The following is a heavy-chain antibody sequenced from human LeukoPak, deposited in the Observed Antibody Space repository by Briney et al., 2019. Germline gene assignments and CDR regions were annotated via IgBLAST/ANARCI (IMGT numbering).Heavy chain of an antibody. J-gene: IGHJ4*02. V-gene: IGHV3-7*01. CDR2: IKQDGSEK. CDR3: ARSRWGVPAAIRGLYFDY. Sequence: GGSLRLSCAASGFTFSSYWMSWVRQAPGKGLEWVANIKQDGSEKYYVDSVKGRFTISRDNAKNSLYLQMNSLRAEDTAVYYCARSRWGVPAAIRGLYFDYWGQGTLVTVSS. CDR1: GFTFSSYW. D-gene: IGHD2-2*02.